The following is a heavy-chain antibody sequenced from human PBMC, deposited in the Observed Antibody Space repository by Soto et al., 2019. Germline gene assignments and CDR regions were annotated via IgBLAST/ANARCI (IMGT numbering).Heavy chain of an antibody. D-gene: IGHD3-22*01. J-gene: IGHJ4*02. Sequence: VSQRVCCAASGGTFIGYSRNWIRQTQGKGLEWVSYISSSSSTIYYADSVKGRFTISRDNAKNSLYLQMNSLRDEDTAVYYCARESQRYYDSSGNFAYWGQRTLVPGSS. CDR3: ARESQRYYDSSGNFAY. CDR1: GGTFIGYS. CDR2: ISSSSSTI. V-gene: IGHV3-48*02.